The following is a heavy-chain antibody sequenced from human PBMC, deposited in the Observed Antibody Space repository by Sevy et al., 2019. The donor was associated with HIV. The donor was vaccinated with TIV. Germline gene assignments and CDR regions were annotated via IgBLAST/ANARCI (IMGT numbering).Heavy chain of an antibody. Sequence: GGSLRLSCAASGFTFSTYWMNWVRQAPGKGLEWVANIKQDGSGKYYVDSVKGRFTLFIDNARNSLFLELNSLKVEDTAVNYCATDLFSSSSADVFDIWGQGTMVTVSS. D-gene: IGHD6-6*01. CDR1: GFTFSTYW. CDR2: IKQDGSGK. CDR3: ATDLFSSSSADVFDI. V-gene: IGHV3-7*01. J-gene: IGHJ3*02.